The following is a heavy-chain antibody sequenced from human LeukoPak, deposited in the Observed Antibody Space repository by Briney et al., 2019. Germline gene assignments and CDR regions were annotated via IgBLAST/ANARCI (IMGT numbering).Heavy chain of an antibody. J-gene: IGHJ2*01. CDR3: ARDRSSSSSWYHWYFDL. CDR2: IYTSGST. D-gene: IGHD6-13*01. CDR1: GGSISSYY. V-gene: IGHV4-4*07. Sequence: PSETLSLTCTVSGGSISSYYWSWIRQPAGKGLEWIGRIYTSGSTNYNPSLKSRVTMSVDTSKNQFSLKLSSVTAADTAVYYCARDRSSSSSWYHWYFDLWGRGTLVTVSS.